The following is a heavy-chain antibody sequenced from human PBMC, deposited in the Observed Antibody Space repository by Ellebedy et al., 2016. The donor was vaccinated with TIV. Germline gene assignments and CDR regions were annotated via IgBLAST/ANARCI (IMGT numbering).Heavy chain of an antibody. CDR1: GFTFDDYN. Sequence: GESLKISCAASGFTFDDYNMHWVRQAPGKGLEWVSLIRWDASGIHYADSVKGRFTISRDNSKNYLFLQMNSLRAEDTALYYCARDLTLGIYHYNNSGYSFDYWGQGTLVTVSS. J-gene: IGHJ4*02. D-gene: IGHD3-22*01. CDR2: IRWDASGI. V-gene: IGHV3-43*01. CDR3: ARDLTLGIYHYNNSGYSFDY.